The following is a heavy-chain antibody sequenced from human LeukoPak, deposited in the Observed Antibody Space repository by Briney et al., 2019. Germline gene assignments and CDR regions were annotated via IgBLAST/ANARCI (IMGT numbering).Heavy chain of an antibody. V-gene: IGHV1-2*04. CDR2: INPNSGGT. CDR3: ARGRTVTRNAFDI. Sequence: ASVKVSCKASGGTFSSYAISWVRQAPGQGLEWMGWINPNSGGTNYAQKFQGWVTMTRDTSISTAYMELSRLRSDDTAVYYCARGRTVTRNAFDIWGQGTMVTVSS. J-gene: IGHJ3*02. D-gene: IGHD4-17*01. CDR1: GGTFSSYA.